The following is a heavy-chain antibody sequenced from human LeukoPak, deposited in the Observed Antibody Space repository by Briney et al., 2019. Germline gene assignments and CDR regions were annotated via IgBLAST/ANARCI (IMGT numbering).Heavy chain of an antibody. CDR1: GFTFSSYA. CDR3: PKVLRLRGHFDY. J-gene: IGHJ4*02. CDR2: ISGGGGST. V-gene: IGHV3-23*01. D-gene: IGHD5-18*01. Sequence: GGSLRLSCAASGFTFSSYAMSWVSQAPGKGLGWVSAISGGGGSTYYADSVKGRFTNSRDNYKNTLYLQRNSLRAEDTAVYYCPKVLRLRGHFDYWGQGTLVTVSS.